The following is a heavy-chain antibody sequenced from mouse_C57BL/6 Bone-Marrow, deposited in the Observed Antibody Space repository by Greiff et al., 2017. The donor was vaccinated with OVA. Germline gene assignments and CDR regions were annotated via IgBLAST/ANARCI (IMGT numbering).Heavy chain of an antibody. D-gene: IGHD1-1*02. Sequence: QVQLQQSGPGLVQPSQSLSITCTVSGFSLPSYGVHWVRPSPGKGLEWLGVIWSGGSPDYNAAFISRLSISKDNSKSQVFFKMNSLQADDTAIYYCASKEPYRVDYYAMDYWGQGTSVTVSS. CDR2: IWSGGSP. J-gene: IGHJ4*01. V-gene: IGHV2-2*01. CDR1: GFSLPSYG. CDR3: ASKEPYRVDYYAMDY.